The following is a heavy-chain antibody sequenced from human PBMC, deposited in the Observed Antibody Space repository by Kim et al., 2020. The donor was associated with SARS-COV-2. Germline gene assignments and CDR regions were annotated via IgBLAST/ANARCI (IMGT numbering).Heavy chain of an antibody. Sequence: GGSLRLSCAASGFTFSSYGMHWVRQAPGKGLEWVAVISYDGSNKYYADSVKGRFTISRDNSKNTLYLQMNSLRAEDTAVYYCAKEGIQLWLEYWGQGTLVTVSS. CDR3: AKEGIQLWLEY. V-gene: IGHV3-30*18. J-gene: IGHJ4*02. CDR2: ISYDGSNK. CDR1: GFTFSSYG. D-gene: IGHD5-18*01.